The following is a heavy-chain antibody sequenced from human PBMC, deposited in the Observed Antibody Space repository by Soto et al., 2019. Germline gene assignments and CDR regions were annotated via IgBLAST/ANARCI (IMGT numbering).Heavy chain of an antibody. Sequence: GESLKISCKGSGYSFTSYWIGWVRQMPGKGLEWMGIIYPGDSDTRYSPSFQGQVTISADKSISTAYLQWSSLKASDTAMYYCARYLCSGGSCYVPNWFDPWGQGTLVTVSS. CDR3: ARYLCSGGSCYVPNWFDP. J-gene: IGHJ5*02. CDR1: GYSFTSYW. V-gene: IGHV5-51*01. CDR2: IYPGDSDT. D-gene: IGHD2-15*01.